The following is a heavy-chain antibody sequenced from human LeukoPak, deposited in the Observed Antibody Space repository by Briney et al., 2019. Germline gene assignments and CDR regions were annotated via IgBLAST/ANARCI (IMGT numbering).Heavy chain of an antibody. D-gene: IGHD6-19*01. CDR2: ISGSGGST. CDR1: GFIFSSYA. Sequence: GGSLRLSCAASGFIFSSYAMSWVRQAPGKGLEWVSTISGSGGSTYYADSVKGRFTISRDNSKNTVYLQMNSLRAEDTAVYYCAKDRTGYSSGWFDPWGQGTLVTVSS. J-gene: IGHJ5*02. V-gene: IGHV3-23*01. CDR3: AKDRTGYSSGWFDP.